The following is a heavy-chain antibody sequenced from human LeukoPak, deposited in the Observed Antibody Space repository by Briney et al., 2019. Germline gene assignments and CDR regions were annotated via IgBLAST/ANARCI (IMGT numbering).Heavy chain of an antibody. D-gene: IGHD1-20*01. CDR2: ISSNGYST. CDR3: AREATTITGRVYYFDY. J-gene: IGHJ4*02. Sequence: GGSLRLSCEASGFTFGIYAMHWVRQAPRKGLEYISGISSNGYSTYYANSVKGRFTISRDNSKNTLYLQMGSLRDEDMAVFYCAREATTITGRVYYFDYWGQGTLVTVSS. V-gene: IGHV3-64*01. CDR1: GFTFGIYA.